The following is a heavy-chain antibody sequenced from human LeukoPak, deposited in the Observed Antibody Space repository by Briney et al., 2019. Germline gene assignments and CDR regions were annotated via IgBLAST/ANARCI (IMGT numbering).Heavy chain of an antibody. D-gene: IGHD6-13*01. Sequence: PSQTLSLTCTVSGGSISSGGYYWSWIRQHPGKGLEWIGYIYYSGSTYYNPSLKSRVTISVDTSKNQFSLNLTSVTAADTAVYYCARDLGDSSSWTRWFDPWGQGTLVTVSS. J-gene: IGHJ5*02. CDR1: GGSISSGGYY. CDR3: ARDLGDSSSWTRWFDP. CDR2: IYYSGST. V-gene: IGHV4-31*03.